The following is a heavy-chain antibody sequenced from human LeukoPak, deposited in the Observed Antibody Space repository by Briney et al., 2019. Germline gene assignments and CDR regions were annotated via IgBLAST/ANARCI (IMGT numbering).Heavy chain of an antibody. J-gene: IGHJ6*02. Sequence: GGSLRLSCAASGFAFSDYYMSWIRQAPGKGLEWVSYIRSSGSTIYYADSVKGRFTISRDNAKNSLYLQMNSLRAEDTAVYYCAGSFDYYYGMDVWGQGTTVTVSS. D-gene: IGHD2-15*01. CDR1: GFAFSDYY. CDR3: AGSFDYYYGMDV. CDR2: IRSSGSTI. V-gene: IGHV3-11*04.